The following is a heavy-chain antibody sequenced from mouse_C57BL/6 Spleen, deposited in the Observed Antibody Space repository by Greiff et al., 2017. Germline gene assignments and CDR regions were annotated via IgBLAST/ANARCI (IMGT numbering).Heavy chain of an antibody. Sequence: QVQLKQSGPELVKPGASVKISCKASGYAFSSSWLNWVKQRPGKGLEWIGRIYPGDGDTNYNGKFKGKATLTADKSSSTAYMQLRSLTSDDSAVYFCARSWSDYWGQGTTLTVSS. V-gene: IGHV1-82*01. CDR2: IYPGDGDT. J-gene: IGHJ2*01. CDR3: ARSWSDY. CDR1: GYAFSSSW.